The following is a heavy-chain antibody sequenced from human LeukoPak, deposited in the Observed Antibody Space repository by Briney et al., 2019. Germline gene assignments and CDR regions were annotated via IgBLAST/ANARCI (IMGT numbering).Heavy chain of an antibody. D-gene: IGHD4-23*01. V-gene: IGHV4-59*01. J-gene: IGHJ5*02. CDR3: ARYRGNSNGGFDP. CDR2: IYNSGGT. Sequence: SETLSLTCTVSGGSISSYYWSWIRQPPGKGREWIGNIYNSGGTNYNPSLKSRVTTSVDTSKNQFSLKLTSVTAADTAVYYCARYRGNSNGGFDPWGQGTLVTVSS. CDR1: GGSISSYY.